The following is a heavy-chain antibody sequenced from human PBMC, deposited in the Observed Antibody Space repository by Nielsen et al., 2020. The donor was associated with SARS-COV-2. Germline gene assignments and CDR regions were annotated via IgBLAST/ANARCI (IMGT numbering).Heavy chain of an antibody. D-gene: IGHD3-3*01. CDR1: GYTFTSYA. J-gene: IGHJ6*02. CDR3: ARNLLRCHLYYYYGMDV. V-gene: IGHV7-4-1*02. Sequence: ASVKVSCKASGYTFTSYAMNWVRQAPGQGLEWMGWINTNTGNPTYAQGFTGRFVFSLDTSVSTAYLQISGLKAEDTAVYYCARNLLRCHLYYYYGMDVWGQGTTVTVSS. CDR2: INTNTGNP.